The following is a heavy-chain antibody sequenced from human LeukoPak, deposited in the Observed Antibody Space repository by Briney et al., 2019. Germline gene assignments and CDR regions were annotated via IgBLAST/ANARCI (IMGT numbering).Heavy chain of an antibody. V-gene: IGHV1-69*13. CDR1: GGTFSSYA. CDR3: ARGIDDFWSGYERYYYYMDV. D-gene: IGHD3-3*01. CDR2: IIPIFGTA. J-gene: IGHJ6*03. Sequence: ASVKVSCKASGGTFSSYAISWVRQAPGQGLEWMGGIIPIFGTANYAQKFQGRVTITADESTSTAYMELSSLRSEDTAVYYCARGIDDFWSGYERYYYYMDVWGKGTTVTVSS.